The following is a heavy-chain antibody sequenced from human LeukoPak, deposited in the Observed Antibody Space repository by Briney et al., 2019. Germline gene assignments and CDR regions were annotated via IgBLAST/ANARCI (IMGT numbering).Heavy chain of an antibody. D-gene: IGHD6-13*01. CDR1: GYTFTSYG. CDR3: ARAPDPFLAAAGTLGPTG. J-gene: IGHJ4*02. CDR2: ISAYNGNT. V-gene: IGHV1-18*01. Sequence: ASVKVSCKASGYTFTSYGISWVRQAPGQGLEWMGWISAYNGNTNYAQKFQGRVTMTRNTSISTAYMELSSLRSEDTAVYYCARAPDPFLAAAGTLGPTGWGQGTLVTVSS.